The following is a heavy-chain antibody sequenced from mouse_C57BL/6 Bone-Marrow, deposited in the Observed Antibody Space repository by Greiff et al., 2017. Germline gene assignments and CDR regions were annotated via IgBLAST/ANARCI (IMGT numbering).Heavy chain of an antibody. Sequence: EVQLQQSGAELVRPGASVKLSCTASGFNIKDDYMHWVKQRPEQGLEWIGWIDPENGDTDYASKFQGKATITADQSANTAYLQLSSLTSEDTAVYSWTGYYSNYVFAYGGQGTLVTVSA. V-gene: IGHV14-4*01. CDR3: TGYYSNYVFAY. CDR2: IDPENGDT. CDR1: GFNIKDDY. J-gene: IGHJ3*01. D-gene: IGHD2-5*01.